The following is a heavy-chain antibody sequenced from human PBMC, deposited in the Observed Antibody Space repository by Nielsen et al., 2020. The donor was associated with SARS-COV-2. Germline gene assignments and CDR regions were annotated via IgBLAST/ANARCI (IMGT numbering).Heavy chain of an antibody. J-gene: IGHJ3*02. Sequence: GESLKISCAASGFTFDDYGMSWVRQAPGKGLEWVSGINWNGGSTGYADSVKGQFTISRDNSKNTLYLQMNSLRAEDTAVYYCAKKTVADAFDIWGQGTMVTVSS. CDR1: GFTFDDYG. CDR3: AKKTVADAFDI. CDR2: INWNGGST. V-gene: IGHV3-20*04. D-gene: IGHD6-19*01.